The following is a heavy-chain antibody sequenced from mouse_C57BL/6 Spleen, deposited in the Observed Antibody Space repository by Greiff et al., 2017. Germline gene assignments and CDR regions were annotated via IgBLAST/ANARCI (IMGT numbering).Heavy chain of an antibody. V-gene: IGHV14-4*01. CDR1: GFNIKDDY. CDR2: IDPENGDT. D-gene: IGHD1-1*01. CDR3: ATCGRSYDYAMGY. J-gene: IGHJ4*01. Sequence: EVQLQQSGAELVRPGASVKLSCTASGFNIKDDYMHWVKQRPEQGLEWIGWIDPENGDTEYASKFQGKATITADTASNSAYLQLSSLTSVNTAVDSCATCGRSYDYAMGYWGQGPSVAVAS.